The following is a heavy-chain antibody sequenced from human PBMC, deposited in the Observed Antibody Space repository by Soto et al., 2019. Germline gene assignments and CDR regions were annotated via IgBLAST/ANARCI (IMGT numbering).Heavy chain of an antibody. CDR1: GYTFTAYH. CDR2: INPKCGDT. Sequence: QVRLVQSGAEVKEPGDSVRVSCEASGYTFTAYHIHWVRQAPGQGLEWMGWINPKCGDTGYAQDFQGRVSMTSDMSISTVYMELSRLTSDDTAIYYCARNMDYYYGWGSGNGHGVWGQGTTVTVFS. J-gene: IGHJ6*02. CDR3: ARNMDYYYGWGSGNGHGV. D-gene: IGHD3-10*01. V-gene: IGHV1-2*02.